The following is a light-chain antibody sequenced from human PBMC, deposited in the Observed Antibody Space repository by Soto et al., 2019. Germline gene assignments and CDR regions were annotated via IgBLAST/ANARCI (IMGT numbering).Light chain of an antibody. CDR3: QQYVTSSPRT. CDR2: GIS. J-gene: IGKJ1*01. CDR1: HTISSSY. V-gene: IGKV3-20*01. Sequence: EIVLTQSPGTLSLSPGERATLSCRASHTISSSYLAWYQQKPGQAHRLLMYGISRRATGIPDRFSGSGSGTDFTLTITRLEHEDFAVYYCQQYVTSSPRTFGQGTKVEIK.